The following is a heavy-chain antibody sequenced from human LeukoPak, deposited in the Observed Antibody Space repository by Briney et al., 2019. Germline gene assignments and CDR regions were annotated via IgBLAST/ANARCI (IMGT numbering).Heavy chain of an antibody. D-gene: IGHD3-22*01. CDR3: ARVQAPTYDSSGYYSY. CDR1: GFTFSSYE. J-gene: IGHJ4*02. V-gene: IGHV3-48*03. CDR2: ISSSGSTI. Sequence: GGSLRLSCAASGFTFSSYEMNWVRQAPGKSLEWVSYISSSGSTIYYADSVKGRFTISRDNAKNSLYLQMNSLRAEETAVYYCARVQAPTYDSSGYYSYWGQGTLVTVSS.